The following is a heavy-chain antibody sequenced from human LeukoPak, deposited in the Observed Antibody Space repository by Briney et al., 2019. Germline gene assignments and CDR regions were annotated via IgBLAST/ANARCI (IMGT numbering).Heavy chain of an antibody. CDR1: GYTFTGYY. J-gene: IGHJ4*02. D-gene: IGHD6-19*01. CDR3: ARDTRVAGSSYPFY. CDR2: INPNSGGT. V-gene: IGHV1-2*02. Sequence: ASVKVSCKASGYTFTGYYMHWVRQPPGQGLEWMGWINPNSGGTNYAQKFQGRVTMTRDASISTAYMELSRLRSDDTAVYYCARDTRVAGSSYPFYWGQGTLVTVSS.